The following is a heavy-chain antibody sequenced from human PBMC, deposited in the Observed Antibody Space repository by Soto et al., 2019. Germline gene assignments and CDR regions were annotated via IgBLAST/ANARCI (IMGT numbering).Heavy chain of an antibody. CDR1: GYTFNTYG. J-gene: IGHJ4*02. D-gene: IGHD4-17*01. CDR3: ARGCIAVTTHLCY. V-gene: IGHV1-18*01. Sequence: ASVKVSCKASGYTFNTYGITWVRQAPGQGLEWMGWINPYNGNTKFAQKLQDRVTMTTATSTSTAYMELASLRSDDTAVYYCARGCIAVTTHLCYWGQGTPVTVSS. CDR2: INPYNGNT.